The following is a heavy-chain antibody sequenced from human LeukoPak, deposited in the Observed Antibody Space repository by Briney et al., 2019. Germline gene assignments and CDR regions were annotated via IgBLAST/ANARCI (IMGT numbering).Heavy chain of an antibody. CDR3: ARDRRATPMYFFDF. CDR1: RFSFSDYT. Sequence: PGGSLRLSCAASRFSFSDYTMSWVRQLPGKELEWVSGIRHSGVDSSYADSVKGRFTISRDNSKNMLYLQMNSLRDDDTGVYYCARDRRATPMYFFDFWGQGTPVTVSS. D-gene: IGHD2-15*01. CDR2: IRHSGVDS. J-gene: IGHJ4*02. V-gene: IGHV3-23*01.